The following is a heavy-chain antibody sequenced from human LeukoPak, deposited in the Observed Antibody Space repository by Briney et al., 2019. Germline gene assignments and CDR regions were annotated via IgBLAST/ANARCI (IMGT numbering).Heavy chain of an antibody. V-gene: IGHV4-4*07. CDR3: ARGITIFGVVTSSLFDY. CDR2: IYISGST. Sequence: PSETLSLTCTVSGGSISSYYWSWIRQPAGKGLEWIGRIYISGSTNYKSSLKSRVTMSVDTSKKQFSLKLSSVTAADTAVYYCARGITIFGVVTSSLFDYWGQGTLVTVSS. D-gene: IGHD3-3*01. J-gene: IGHJ4*02. CDR1: GGSISSYY.